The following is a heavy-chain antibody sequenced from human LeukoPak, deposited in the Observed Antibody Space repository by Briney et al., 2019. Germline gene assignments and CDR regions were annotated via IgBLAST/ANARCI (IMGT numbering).Heavy chain of an antibody. D-gene: IGHD6-25*01. CDR1: GGSISSGGYY. V-gene: IGHV4-31*03. Sequence: SQTLSLTCTVSGGSISSGGYYWSWIRQHPGKGLEWIGYIYYSGGTYYNPSLKSRVTISVDTSKNQFSLKLSSVAAADTAVYYCAGAAALSPDYWGQGTLVTVSS. J-gene: IGHJ4*02. CDR3: AGAAALSPDY. CDR2: IYYSGGT.